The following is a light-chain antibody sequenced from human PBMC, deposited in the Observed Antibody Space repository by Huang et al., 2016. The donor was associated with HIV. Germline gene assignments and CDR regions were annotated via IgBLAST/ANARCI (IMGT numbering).Light chain of an antibody. V-gene: IGKV1-39*01. CDR3: LQTYNTPPT. CDR1: ESISNY. J-gene: IGKJ1*01. Sequence: DIQMTQSPSSLSASVGDRVIITCRASESISNYLNWFQQKPGKAPKLLVNGASSLRIGVPSRFSGSASETDFTLTISSLQPEDFASYYCLQTYNTPPTFGQGTRLEI. CDR2: GAS.